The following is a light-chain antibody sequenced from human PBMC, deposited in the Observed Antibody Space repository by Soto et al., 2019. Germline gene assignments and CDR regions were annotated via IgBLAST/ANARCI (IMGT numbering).Light chain of an antibody. J-gene: IGKJ1*01. CDR1: QSVSNNY. Sequence: EIVLTQSPGTLLLSPGERATLSCRASQSVSNNYLAWYQQKPGKAPRLLIYGASNRATGIPDRFSGGGSGTDFTLTIRRLEPEDFAVYDCQQYGSSGTFGQGTKVDIK. CDR2: GAS. V-gene: IGKV3-20*01. CDR3: QQYGSSGT.